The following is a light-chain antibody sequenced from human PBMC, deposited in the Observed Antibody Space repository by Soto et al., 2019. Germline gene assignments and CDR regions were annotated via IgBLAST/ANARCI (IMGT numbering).Light chain of an antibody. V-gene: IGLV3-1*01. CDR3: QAWDSSTRYV. CDR1: KLGDKY. CDR2: QDT. J-gene: IGLJ1*01. Sequence: SYELTQPPSVSVSPGQTARITCSGDKLGDKYACWYQQKPGQSPVLVIYQDTKRPSGIPERFSGSNSGNTATLTISGTQAMDEADYYCQAWDSSTRYVFGTGTKLTVL.